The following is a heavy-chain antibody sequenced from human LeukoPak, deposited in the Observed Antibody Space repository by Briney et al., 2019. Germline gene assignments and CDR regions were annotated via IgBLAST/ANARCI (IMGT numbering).Heavy chain of an antibody. CDR1: GFTVSSNS. CDR3: ARDEPSPDSTDLDY. J-gene: IGHJ4*02. Sequence: GGSLRLSCAASGFTVSSNSMTWVRQAPGKGPEWVSVIYSGGSTYHADSVKGRFTISRDRNTLYLQMNSLRADDTAVYYCARDEPSPDSTDLDYWGQGTLVTVSS. CDR2: IYSGGST. D-gene: IGHD2/OR15-2a*01. V-gene: IGHV3-66*01.